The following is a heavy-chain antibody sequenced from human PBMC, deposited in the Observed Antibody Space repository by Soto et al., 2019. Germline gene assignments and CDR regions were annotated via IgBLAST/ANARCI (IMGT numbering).Heavy chain of an antibody. CDR1: GYTFTSYG. CDR3: ASGSLYGSGSYPVDY. D-gene: IGHD3-10*01. CDR2: ISAYIGNI. Sequence: GASVKVSCKASGYTFTSYGISWVRQAPGQGLEWMGWISAYIGNINYAQKFQGRVTMTTDRSTSTAYMELSGLRSDDTAVYYCASGSLYGSGSYPVDYWGQGTLVT. J-gene: IGHJ4*01. V-gene: IGHV1-18*01.